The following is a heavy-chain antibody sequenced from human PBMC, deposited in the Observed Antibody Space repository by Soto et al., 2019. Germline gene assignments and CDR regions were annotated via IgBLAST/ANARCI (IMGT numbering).Heavy chain of an antibody. CDR2: ISSSSSYI. Sequence: EVQLVESGGGLVKPGGSLRLSCAASGFTFSSYSMNWVRQAPGKGLEWVSSISSSSSYIYYADSVKGRFTISRDNAKNSLYLQMNSLRAEDTAVYCCARDLRDWNEKTFDYWGQGTLVTVSS. V-gene: IGHV3-21*01. J-gene: IGHJ4*02. CDR3: ARDLRDWNEKTFDY. CDR1: GFTFSSYS. D-gene: IGHD1-1*01.